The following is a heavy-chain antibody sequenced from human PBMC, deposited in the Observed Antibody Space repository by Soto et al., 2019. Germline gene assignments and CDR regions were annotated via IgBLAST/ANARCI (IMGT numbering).Heavy chain of an antibody. CDR1: GFTFSSYG. D-gene: IGHD3-16*02. V-gene: IGHV3-30*03. J-gene: IGHJ4*02. CDR2: ISYDGSNK. Sequence: GGSLRLSCAASGFTFSSYGMHWVRQAPGKGLEWVAVISYDGSNKYYADSVKGRFTISRDNSKNTLYLQMNSLRAEDTAVYYCARGLSYDYIWGSYRYYFDYWGQGTLVTVSS. CDR3: ARGLSYDYIWGSYRYYFDY.